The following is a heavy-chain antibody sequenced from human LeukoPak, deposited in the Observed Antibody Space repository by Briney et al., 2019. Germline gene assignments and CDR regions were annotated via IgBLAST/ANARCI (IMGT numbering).Heavy chain of an antibody. CDR1: GITFRSYG. V-gene: IGHV3-30*03. CDR2: ISDDGSNK. Sequence: GRSLRLSCAASGITFRSYGMHWVRQAPGKGLEWVAVISDDGSNKYYADSVKGRFTISRDNSKNTLYLQMNSLRAEDTAVYYCARPSIAAAGSFDYWGQGTLVTVSS. D-gene: IGHD6-13*01. CDR3: ARPSIAAAGSFDY. J-gene: IGHJ4*02.